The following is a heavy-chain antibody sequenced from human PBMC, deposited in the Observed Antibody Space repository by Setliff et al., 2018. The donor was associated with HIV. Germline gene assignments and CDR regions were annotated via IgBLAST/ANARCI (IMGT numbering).Heavy chain of an antibody. Sequence: SETLSLTCTVAGDSINTDGLYWTWIRQHPATGLEWIGYIHYNGITYYNPSLESRVSISVDLSKNQFSLKLNSVTVADTAVYYCARTKGGSKHGSFWDSWGQGILVTVS. D-gene: IGHD3-10*01. CDR1: GDSINTDGLY. J-gene: IGHJ5*02. V-gene: IGHV4-31*03. CDR2: IHYNGIT. CDR3: ARTKGGSKHGSFWDS.